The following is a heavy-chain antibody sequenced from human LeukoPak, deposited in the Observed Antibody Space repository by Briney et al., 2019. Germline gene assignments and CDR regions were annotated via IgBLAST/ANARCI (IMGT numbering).Heavy chain of an antibody. V-gene: IGHV3-30*18. CDR3: AKDPHSSSWYYFDS. Sequence: QSGGSLRLSCAASRSTFTYFAMHWVRQAPGKGLEWVAFLSDDGSNKFYADSVKGRFTISRDNSKNTLYLQMNSLRAEDTAFYYCAKDPHSSSWYYFDSWGQGTLVTVSS. CDR2: LSDDGSNK. J-gene: IGHJ4*02. CDR1: RSTFTYFA. D-gene: IGHD6-13*01.